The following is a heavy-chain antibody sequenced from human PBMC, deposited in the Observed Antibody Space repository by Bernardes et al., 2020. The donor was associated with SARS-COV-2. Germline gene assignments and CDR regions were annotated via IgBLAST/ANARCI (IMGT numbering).Heavy chain of an antibody. J-gene: IGHJ6*02. D-gene: IGHD3-3*01. CDR2: IWYDGSNK. V-gene: IGHV3-33*01. Sequence: GGSLRLSCAASGFTFSSYGMHWVRQAPGKGLEWVAVIWYDGSNKYYADSVKGRFTISRDNSKNTLYLQMNSLRAEDTAVYYCARDSRGYDFWSGYYTPYYYYGMDVWGQGTTVTVSS. CDR3: ARDSRGYDFWSGYYTPYYYYGMDV. CDR1: GFTFSSYG.